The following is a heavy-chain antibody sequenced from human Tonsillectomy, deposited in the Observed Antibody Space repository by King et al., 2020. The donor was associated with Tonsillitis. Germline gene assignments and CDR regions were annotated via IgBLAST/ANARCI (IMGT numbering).Heavy chain of an antibody. CDR1: GFTVSNNY. CDR2: FYPGGNT. Sequence: VQLVESGGGLVQPGGSLRLSCAASGFTVSNNYLSWVRQAPGKGLEWVSVFYPGGNTYYADPVKGRFTISRDNSKNTLYLQMNSLRVEDTAVYYCARGLGGLCQHWGQGTLVTVSS. V-gene: IGHV3-66*01. D-gene: IGHD3-16*01. J-gene: IGHJ1*01. CDR3: ARGLGGLCQH.